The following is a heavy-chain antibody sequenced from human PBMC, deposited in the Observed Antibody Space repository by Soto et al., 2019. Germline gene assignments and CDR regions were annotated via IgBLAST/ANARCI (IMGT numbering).Heavy chain of an antibody. CDR1: GYTFTSYD. D-gene: IGHD3-10*01. V-gene: IGHV1-69*04. CDR3: ATSYGSGYRAFDY. CDR2: VNPILSMS. Sequence: ASVKVSCKASGYTFTSYDINWVRQAPGLGLEWMGRVNPILSMSNYAQKFQGRVTMTADKSTSTAYMELRSLRSEDTAFYYCATSYGSGYRAFDYWGQGALVTVSS. J-gene: IGHJ4*02.